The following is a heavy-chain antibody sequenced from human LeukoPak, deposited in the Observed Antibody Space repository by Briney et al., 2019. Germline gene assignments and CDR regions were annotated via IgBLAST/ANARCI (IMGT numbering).Heavy chain of an antibody. CDR1: GFTFSSYA. Sequence: LTGGSLRLSCAASGFTFSSYAMSWVRQAPGKGLEWVSAISGSGGSTYYADSVKGRFTISRDNSKNTLYLQMNSLRAEDTAVYYCARTGGVGAPDRGWFDPWGQGTLVTVSS. D-gene: IGHD1-26*01. CDR2: ISGSGGST. J-gene: IGHJ5*02. V-gene: IGHV3-23*01. CDR3: ARTGGVGAPDRGWFDP.